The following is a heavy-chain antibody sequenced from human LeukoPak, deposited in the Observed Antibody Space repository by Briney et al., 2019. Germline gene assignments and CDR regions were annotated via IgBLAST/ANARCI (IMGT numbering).Heavy chain of an antibody. Sequence: GGSLRLSCAASGFTFSSYAMHWVRQAPGKGLEWVAVISYDGSNKYYADSVKGRFTISRDNSKNTLYLQMNSLRAEDTAVYYCASGGIFDTLTTPNDFWGQGTLVTVSS. D-gene: IGHD3-16*01. J-gene: IGHJ4*02. CDR3: ASGGIFDTLTTPNDF. V-gene: IGHV3-30*04. CDR2: ISYDGSNK. CDR1: GFTFSSYA.